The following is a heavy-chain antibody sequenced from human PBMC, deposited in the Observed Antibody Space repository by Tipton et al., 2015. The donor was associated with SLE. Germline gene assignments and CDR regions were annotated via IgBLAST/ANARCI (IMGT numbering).Heavy chain of an antibody. D-gene: IGHD2-15*01. CDR1: GFTVSSNY. Sequence: GSLRLSCAASGFTVSSNYMSWVRQAPGKGLEWVSVIYSGGSTYYTDSVKGRFTISRDNSKNTLYLQMNSLRAEDTAVYYCAKDRYCGGGTCFASYFDLWGQGALVTVSS. J-gene: IGHJ4*02. V-gene: IGHV3-53*01. CDR2: IYSGGST. CDR3: AKDRYCGGGTCFASYFDL.